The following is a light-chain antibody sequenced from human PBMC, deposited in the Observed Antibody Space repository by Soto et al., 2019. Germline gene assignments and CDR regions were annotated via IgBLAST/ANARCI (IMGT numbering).Light chain of an antibody. CDR2: GAS. CDR1: QSVSNY. Sequence: IVMTQSPATLSVSPGERATLSCRASQSVSNYLAWYQQKPGQPPRLLIYGASTRANGIPARFSGSGSGTEFTLTISSLQSEDFAVYYCQQYNSWPPYTFGQGTKLEI. J-gene: IGKJ2*01. CDR3: QQYNSWPPYT. V-gene: IGKV3-15*01.